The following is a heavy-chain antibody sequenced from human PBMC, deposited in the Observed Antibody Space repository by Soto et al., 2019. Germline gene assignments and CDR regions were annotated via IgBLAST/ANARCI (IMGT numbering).Heavy chain of an antibody. V-gene: IGHV3-30*03. CDR1: GFTFSSYG. J-gene: IGHJ6*02. CDR2: ISYDGSNK. CDR3: PHLYYYYGMDV. Sequence: HPGGSLSLSCAASGFTFSSYGMHWVRQAPGKGLEWVAVISYDGSNKYYADSVKGRFSISRENSKNTLYLQLNSLRSEDTAVYYCPHLYYYYGMDVWGQGTRFTFSS.